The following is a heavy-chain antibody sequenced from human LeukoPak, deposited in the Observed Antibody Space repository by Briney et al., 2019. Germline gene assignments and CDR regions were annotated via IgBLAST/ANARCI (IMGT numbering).Heavy chain of an antibody. Sequence: GGSLRLSCAASGFTVSSSYMSWVRQAPGKGLEWVSAIYSSGSTYYADSVKGRFTISRDNSKNTLYLQMNSLRAEDTAVYYCARGEYYYYYYMDVWGKGTTVTVSS. J-gene: IGHJ6*03. CDR3: ARGEYYYYYYMDV. CDR1: GFTVSSSY. V-gene: IGHV3-66*02. CDR2: IYSSGST. D-gene: IGHD3-10*01.